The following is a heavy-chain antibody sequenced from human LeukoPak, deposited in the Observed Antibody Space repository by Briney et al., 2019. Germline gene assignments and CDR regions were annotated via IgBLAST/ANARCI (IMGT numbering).Heavy chain of an antibody. D-gene: IGHD6-19*01. J-gene: IGHJ4*02. Sequence: ASVKVSCKASGYTFTSYGVNWVRQAPGQGLEWMGWISGYNGNTNYAQKFQGRVTMTTDTSTSTAYMELRSLRSDDTAVYYCARCARVAVAALNDYWGQGTLVTVSS. V-gene: IGHV1-18*01. CDR2: ISGYNGNT. CDR3: ARCARVAVAALNDY. CDR1: GYTFTSYG.